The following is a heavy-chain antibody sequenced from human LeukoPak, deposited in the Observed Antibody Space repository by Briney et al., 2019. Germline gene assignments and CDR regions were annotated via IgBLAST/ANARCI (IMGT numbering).Heavy chain of an antibody. CDR1: GGSISSSSYY. CDR3: ARDRWGYSGSYFTLDAFDI. V-gene: IGHV4-39*07. Sequence: SETLSLTCTVSGGSISSSSYYWGWIRQPPGKGLEWIGSIYYSGSTYYNPSLKSRVTISVDTSKNQFSLKLSSVTAADTAVYYCARDRWGYSGSYFTLDAFDIWGQGTMVTVSS. J-gene: IGHJ3*02. CDR2: IYYSGST. D-gene: IGHD1-26*01.